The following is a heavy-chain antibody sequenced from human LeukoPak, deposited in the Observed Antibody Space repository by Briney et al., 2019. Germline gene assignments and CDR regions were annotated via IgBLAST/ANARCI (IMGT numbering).Heavy chain of an antibody. J-gene: IGHJ3*02. CDR2: ISSSSSTI. D-gene: IGHD5-12*01. Sequence: PGGSLRLSCAASGFTFSSYSMNWVRQAPGKGLEWVSYISSSSSTIYYADSVKGRFTISRDNAKNSLYLQMNSLRAEDTAVYYCAREIGRLLEGGYIVATIHDAFDIWGQGTMVTVSS. CDR3: AREIGRLLEGGYIVATIHDAFDI. V-gene: IGHV3-48*04. CDR1: GFTFSSYS.